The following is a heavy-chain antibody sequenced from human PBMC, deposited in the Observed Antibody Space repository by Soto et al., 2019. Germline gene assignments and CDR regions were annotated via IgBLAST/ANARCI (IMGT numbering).Heavy chain of an antibody. J-gene: IGHJ6*03. CDR3: ARDGPNYDILTGYYLSYYYYYMDV. V-gene: IGHV4-59*01. D-gene: IGHD3-9*01. Sequence: TLSLTCTVSGGSISSYYWSWIRQPPGKGLEWIGYIYYSGSTNYNPSLKSRVTISVDTSKNQFSLKLSSVTAADTAVYYCARDGPNYDILTGYYLSYYYYYMDVWGKGTTVTVSS. CDR1: GGSISSYY. CDR2: IYYSGST.